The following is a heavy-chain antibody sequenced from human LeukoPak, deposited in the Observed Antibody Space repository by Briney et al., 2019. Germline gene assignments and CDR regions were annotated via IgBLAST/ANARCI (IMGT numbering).Heavy chain of an antibody. V-gene: IGHV3-23*01. J-gene: IGHJ6*03. CDR3: TKSSCYTTSCDGGYMDV. CDR2: ISGSGGST. D-gene: IGHD2-2*01. Sequence: PGGSLRLSCAASGFTFSSYAMSWVRQAPGKGLEWVSAISGSGGSTYYADSVKGRFTISRDSSQNTLYLQMNSLRAEDTALYYCTKSSCYTTSCDGGYMDVWGKGTTVTVSS. CDR1: GFTFSSYA.